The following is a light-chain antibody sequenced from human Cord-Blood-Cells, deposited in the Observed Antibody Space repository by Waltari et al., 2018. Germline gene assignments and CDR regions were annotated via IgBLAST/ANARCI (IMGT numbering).Light chain of an antibody. CDR3: QQRSNWPLA. V-gene: IGKV3-11*01. CDR1: QSVSSY. CDR2: DAS. J-gene: IGKJ4*01. Sequence: IVLIHSPATLFLSPGKRASLSCRASQSVSSYFAWYQQKPGQAPRLLIYDASNRATGIPARCSGSGSGTDFTLTISSLEPEDFAVYYCQQRSNWPLAFGGGTKVEIK.